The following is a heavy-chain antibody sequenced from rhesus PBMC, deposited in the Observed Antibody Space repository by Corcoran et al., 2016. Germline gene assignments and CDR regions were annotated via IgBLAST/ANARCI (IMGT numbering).Heavy chain of an antibody. Sequence: QVQLQESGPGLVKPSETLPLTCAVSGASISSNSWSWIRLPPGKGLVWIGYIHVGTGSPTINPSAKGPFTISKATSKNQFSLELSSVPAAGTAVYYCAGGHCSGIYCYGNYFDYWGQGVLVTVSS. CDR3: AGGHCSGIYCYGNYFDY. D-gene: IGHD2-27*01. J-gene: IGHJ4*01. CDR2: IHVGTGSP. V-gene: IGHV4-147*01. CDR1: GASISSNS.